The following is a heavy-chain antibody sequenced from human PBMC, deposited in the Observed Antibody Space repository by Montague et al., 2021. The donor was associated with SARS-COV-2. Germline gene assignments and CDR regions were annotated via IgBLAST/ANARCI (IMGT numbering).Heavy chain of an antibody. V-gene: IGHV4-34*01. CDR1: GGSFSGYY. CDR2: INHSGST. D-gene: IGHD3-10*01. CDR3: AGVRYYGWGTSLGTDF. J-gene: IGHJ6*02. Sequence: SETLSLTCAVYGGSFSGYYWSWIRQPPGKGLEWIGEINHSGSTNYNPSLKGRVTISVDTSKNQFSLKLSSVTAADTAVYYCAGVRYYGWGTSLGTDFWGQGTTVTVSS.